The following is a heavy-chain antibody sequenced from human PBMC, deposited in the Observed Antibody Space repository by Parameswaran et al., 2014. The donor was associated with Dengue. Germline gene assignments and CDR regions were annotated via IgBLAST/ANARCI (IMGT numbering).Heavy chain of an antibody. V-gene: IGHV1-69*02. D-gene: IGHD3-16*01. CDR3: ASGGAARNEDAFDI. CDR2: IIPIIDMT. Sequence: SWVRQAPGQGLEWMGRIIPIIDMTNYAQKFQGRVTITADKSTSTAYMELSSLRSDDTAVYYCASGGAARNEDAFDIWGQGTMVTVSS. J-gene: IGHJ3*02.